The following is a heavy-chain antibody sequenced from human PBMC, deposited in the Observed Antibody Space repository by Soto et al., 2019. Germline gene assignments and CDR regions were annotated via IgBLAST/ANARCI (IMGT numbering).Heavy chain of an antibody. V-gene: IGHV3-48*03. CDR1: GFTFSSFE. J-gene: IGHJ3*02. CDR3: ARDRFSLVVAATLGDAFDI. Sequence: GGSLRLSCAASGFTFSSFEMNWVRQAPGMGLEWVSYISSSGSAIYYADSVKGRFTISRDNAKNSLYLQMNSLRAEDTAVYYCARDRFSLVVAATLGDAFDIWGQGTMVTVSS. CDR2: ISSSGSAI. D-gene: IGHD2-15*01.